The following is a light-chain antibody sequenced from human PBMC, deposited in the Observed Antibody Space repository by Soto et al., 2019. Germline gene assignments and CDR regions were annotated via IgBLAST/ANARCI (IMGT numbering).Light chain of an antibody. V-gene: IGLV2-14*01. CDR2: EVN. CDR1: STDVGGYKY. Sequence: QSALTQPASVSGSPGQSITISCTGTSTDVGGYKYVSWYQQHPGTAPKLMIFEVNGRPSGVSDRFSGSKSGNTASLTISGLQTEDEADYYCSAYAGSNNFVFGSGTKVTVL. J-gene: IGLJ1*01. CDR3: SAYAGSNNFV.